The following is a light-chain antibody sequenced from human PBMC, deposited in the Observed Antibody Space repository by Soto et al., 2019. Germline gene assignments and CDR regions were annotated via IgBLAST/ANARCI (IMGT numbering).Light chain of an antibody. J-gene: IGLJ3*02. Sequence: QSVLTQPPSVSAAPGQKVTISCSGSSSNIGNNYVSWYQQLPGTAPKLLIYDNNKRPSGIPDRFSGSKSGTSATLRITGLQTGDEADDYCGTWDFSLSGVVFGGGTKVTVL. CDR3: GTWDFSLSGVV. V-gene: IGLV1-51*01. CDR2: DNN. CDR1: SSNIGNNY.